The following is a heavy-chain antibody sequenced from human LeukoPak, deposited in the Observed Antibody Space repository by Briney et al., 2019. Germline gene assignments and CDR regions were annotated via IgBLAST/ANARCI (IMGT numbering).Heavy chain of an antibody. V-gene: IGHV4-4*02. CDR3: ARDRHYSDTTVYSLHY. Sequence: KPSGTLSLTCAVSGGSISSSNWWSWVRQPPGKGLEWIGEIYHSGSTNYNPSLKSRVTISVDKSKNQFSLKLTSVTAADTAVYYCARDRHYSDTTVYSLHYWGQGILVTVSS. CDR1: GGSISSSNW. J-gene: IGHJ4*02. CDR2: IYHSGST. D-gene: IGHD2/OR15-2a*01.